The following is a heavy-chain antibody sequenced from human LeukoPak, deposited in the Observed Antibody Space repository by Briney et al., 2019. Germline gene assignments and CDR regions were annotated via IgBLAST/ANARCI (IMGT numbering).Heavy chain of an antibody. D-gene: IGHD1-26*01. CDR2: ISAYNGNT. J-gene: IGHJ4*02. Sequence: ASVKVSCKASGYTFTSYGISWVRQAPGQGLEWMGWISAYNGNTNYAQKLQGRVTMTTDTSTSTAYMELRSLGSDDTAVYYCARVQVGAYYFDYWGQGTLVTVSS. CDR1: GYTFTSYG. V-gene: IGHV1-18*01. CDR3: ARVQVGAYYFDY.